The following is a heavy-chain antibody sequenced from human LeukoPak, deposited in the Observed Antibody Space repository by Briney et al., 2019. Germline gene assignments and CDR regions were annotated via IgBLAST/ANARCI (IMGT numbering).Heavy chain of an antibody. Sequence: PGGSLRLSCAASGFAFSSYWMHWVRQAPGRGLVWVSRINSDGSSTSYADSVKGRFTISRDNAKNTLYLQMNSLRAEDTAVYYCARDPQEYYFDYWGQGTLVTVSS. V-gene: IGHV3-74*01. CDR2: INSDGSST. CDR1: GFAFSSYW. D-gene: IGHD3-10*01. J-gene: IGHJ4*02. CDR3: ARDPQEYYFDY.